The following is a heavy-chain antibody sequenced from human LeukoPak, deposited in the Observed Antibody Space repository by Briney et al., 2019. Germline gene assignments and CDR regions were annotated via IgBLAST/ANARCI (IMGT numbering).Heavy chain of an antibody. CDR1: GGPISSYY. CDR2: IYYSGST. D-gene: IGHD6-13*01. V-gene: IGHV4-59*01. Sequence: SETLSLTCTVSGGPISSYYWSWIRQPPGKGLEWIGYIYYSGSTNYNPSLKSRVTISVDTSKNQFSLKLSSVTAADTAVYYCARERSSSWIDYWGQGTLVTVSS. J-gene: IGHJ4*02. CDR3: ARERSSSWIDY.